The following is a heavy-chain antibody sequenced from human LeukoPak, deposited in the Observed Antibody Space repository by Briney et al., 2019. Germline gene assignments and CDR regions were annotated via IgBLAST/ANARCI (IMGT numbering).Heavy chain of an antibody. CDR1: GGSFSSYY. CDR2: IYYSGST. Sequence: SETLSLTCAVYGGSFSSYYWGWIRQPPGKGLEWIGSIYYSGSTYYNPSLKSRVTISVDTSKNQFSLKLSSVTAADTAVYYCARVGVRGVNQYNWFDPWGQGTLVTVSS. D-gene: IGHD3-10*01. V-gene: IGHV4-39*01. J-gene: IGHJ5*02. CDR3: ARVGVRGVNQYNWFDP.